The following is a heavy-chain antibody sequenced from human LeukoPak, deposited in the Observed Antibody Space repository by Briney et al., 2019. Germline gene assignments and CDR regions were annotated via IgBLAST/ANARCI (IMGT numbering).Heavy chain of an antibody. CDR3: AREGEYYYDSSGYSDAFDI. CDR1: GGTFSSYA. CDR2: IIPIFGTA. J-gene: IGHJ3*02. Sequence: GASVKVSCKASGGTFSSYAISWVRQAPGQGLEWMGGIIPIFGTANYAQKFQGRVTITADESTSTAYMELSSLRSEDTAVYYCAREGEYYYDSSGYSDAFDIWGQGTTVTVSS. D-gene: IGHD3-22*01. V-gene: IGHV1-69*13.